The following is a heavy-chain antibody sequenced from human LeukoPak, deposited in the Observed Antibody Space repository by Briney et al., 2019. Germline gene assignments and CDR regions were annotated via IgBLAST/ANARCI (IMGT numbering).Heavy chain of an antibody. V-gene: IGHV1-2*02. CDR3: ARGLGSGSYHFDY. J-gene: IGHJ4*02. D-gene: IGHD1-26*01. CDR1: GYTYIEYY. CDR2: INTYTGGA. Sequence: ASVKVSCKTSGYTYIEYYIHALRQTTGQGLAWLGSINTYTGGANYAQEFRDRVPMTRDTSISTVYVEVTALTSDDTAIYYCARGLGSGSYHFDYWGQGALVTVSS.